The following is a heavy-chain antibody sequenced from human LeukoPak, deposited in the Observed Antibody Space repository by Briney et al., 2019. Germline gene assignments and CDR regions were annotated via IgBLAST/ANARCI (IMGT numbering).Heavy chain of an antibody. CDR2: ISGSGGRT. CDR1: GFTFGSSP. Sequence: GGSLRLSCAASGFTFGSSPMTWVRQAPGKGLEWVSSISGSGGRTYDADSVKGRFTISRDNSKNTLYLQMGSLRAEDTAVYYCAKGQVAGHPYYYMDVWGKGTTVTVSS. D-gene: IGHD6-19*01. V-gene: IGHV3-23*01. CDR3: AKGQVAGHPYYYMDV. J-gene: IGHJ6*03.